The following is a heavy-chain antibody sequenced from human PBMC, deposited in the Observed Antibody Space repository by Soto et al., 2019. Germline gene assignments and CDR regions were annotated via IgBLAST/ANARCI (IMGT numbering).Heavy chain of an antibody. J-gene: IGHJ5*02. V-gene: IGHV3-21*01. CDR3: TRDASRDSSARGWFDP. CDR1: GFTFRSFT. D-gene: IGHD6-13*01. CDR2: ISSNSAYI. Sequence: GASVRLSCAASGFTFRSFTMNWVRQAPGKGLEWVSTISSNSAYIYYTDALRGRFTISRDNAKNSLHLQMNSLRAEDTAVYYCTRDASRDSSARGWFDPWGPGTLVTVSS.